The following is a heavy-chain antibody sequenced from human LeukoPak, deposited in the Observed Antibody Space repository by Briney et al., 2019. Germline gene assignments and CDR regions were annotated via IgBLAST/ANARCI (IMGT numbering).Heavy chain of an antibody. D-gene: IGHD1-26*01. CDR2: IKKDGSEM. V-gene: IGHV3-7*03. CDR3: TKELLSGTYASDY. J-gene: IGHJ4*02. Sequence: GGSLRLSCAASGLIFSSYWMSWVRQAPGKGLEWVANIKKDGSEMYYVDSVKGRFTISRDNSKNTLYLQMNSLGAEDTAVYYCTKELLSGTYASDYWGQGTLVTVSS. CDR1: GLIFSSYW.